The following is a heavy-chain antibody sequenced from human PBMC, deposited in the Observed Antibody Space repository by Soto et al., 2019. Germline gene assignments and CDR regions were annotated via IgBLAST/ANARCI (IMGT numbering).Heavy chain of an antibody. Sequence: SETLSLTCTVSGGSISSGGYYWSWIRQHPGKGLEWIGYIYYSGSTYYNPSLKSRVTISVDTSKNQFSLKLSSVTAADTAVYYCARYCSSNSCRYYYGMDVWGQGTTVTVSS. V-gene: IGHV4-31*03. CDR2: IYYSGST. CDR3: ARYCSSNSCRYYYGMDV. CDR1: GGSISSGGYY. D-gene: IGHD2-2*01. J-gene: IGHJ6*02.